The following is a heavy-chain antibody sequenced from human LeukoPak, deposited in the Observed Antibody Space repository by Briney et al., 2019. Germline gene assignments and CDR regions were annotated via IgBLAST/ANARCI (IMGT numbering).Heavy chain of an antibody. V-gene: IGHV3-21*01. D-gene: IGHD3-22*01. J-gene: IGHJ4*02. CDR1: GFTFSSFE. Sequence: PGGSLRLSCAASGFTFSSFEMNWVRQAPGKGLEWVSSISSSSSYIYYADSVKGRFTISRDNAKNSLYLQMNSLRAEDTAVYYCARGAYYYDSSGPDYWGQGTLVTVSS. CDR3: ARGAYYYDSSGPDY. CDR2: ISSSSSYI.